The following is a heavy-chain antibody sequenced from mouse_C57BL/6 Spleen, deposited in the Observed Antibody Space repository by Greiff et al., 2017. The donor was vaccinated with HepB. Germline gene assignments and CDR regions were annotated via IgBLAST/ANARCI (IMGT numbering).Heavy chain of an antibody. CDR1: GFNIKDDY. J-gene: IGHJ4*01. D-gene: IGHD2-1*01. CDR3: TTRGGNSLYYAMDY. Sequence: EVQLQQSGAELVRPGASVKLSCTASGFNIKDDYMHWVKQRPEQGLEWIGWIDPENGDTEYASKFQGKATITADTSSNTAYLQLSSLTSEDTAVYYCTTRGGNSLYYAMDYWGQGTSVTVSS. V-gene: IGHV14-4*01. CDR2: IDPENGDT.